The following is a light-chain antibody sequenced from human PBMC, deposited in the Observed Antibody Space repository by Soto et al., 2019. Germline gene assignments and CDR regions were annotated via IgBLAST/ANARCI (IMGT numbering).Light chain of an antibody. J-gene: IGKJ4*01. V-gene: IGKV3-20*01. Sequence: EIVLTQSPGTLSLSPGERATLSCRASQRVTNNYLGWYQQKPGQAPRLLIYGASSRATGIPDRFSGSGSGTDFTLTISRLEPEDSAVYYCHQYGSSPRTFGGGTKVEIK. CDR1: QRVTNNY. CDR3: HQYGSSPRT. CDR2: GAS.